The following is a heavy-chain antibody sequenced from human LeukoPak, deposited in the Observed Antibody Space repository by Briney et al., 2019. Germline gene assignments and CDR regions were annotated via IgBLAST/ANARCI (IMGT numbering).Heavy chain of an antibody. V-gene: IGHV1-69*04. CDR1: GGTFSSYA. J-gene: IGHJ4*02. CDR2: IIPILGIA. D-gene: IGHD3-16*01. CDR3: ARDLSAYYDYVWGSPDY. Sequence: ASVKVSCKASGGTFSSYAISWVQQAPGQGLEWMGRIIPILGIANYAQKFQGRVTITADKSTSTAYMELSSLRSEDTAVYYSARDLSAYYDYVWGSPDYWGQGTLVTVSS.